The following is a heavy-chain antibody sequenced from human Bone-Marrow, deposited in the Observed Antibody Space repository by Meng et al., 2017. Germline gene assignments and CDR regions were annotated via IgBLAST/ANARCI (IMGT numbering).Heavy chain of an antibody. CDR2: ISGSGGST. J-gene: IGHJ3*02. Sequence: GESLKISCAASGFTFSSYAMSWVRQAPGKGLEWVSAISGSGGSTYYADSVKGRFTISRDDSKNMAYLQMNSLETEDTALYYCTIYTRGHIWGQGSMVTVSS. V-gene: IGHV3-23*01. CDR1: GFTFSSYA. CDR3: TIYTRGHI. D-gene: IGHD3-10*01.